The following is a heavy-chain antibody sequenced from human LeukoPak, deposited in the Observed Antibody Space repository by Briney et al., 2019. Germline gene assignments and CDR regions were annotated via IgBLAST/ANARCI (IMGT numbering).Heavy chain of an antibody. CDR3: AREDYSNYAPYFDY. J-gene: IGHJ4*02. V-gene: IGHV3-23*01. CDR2: ISGSGGSA. Sequence: GGSLRLSCAASGFTFSSYAMSWVRQAPGKGLEWVSAISGSGGSAYYADSVKGRFTISRDNAKNTLYLQLNSLRAEDTAVYYCAREDYSNYAPYFDYWGQGTLVTVSS. CDR1: GFTFSSYA. D-gene: IGHD4-11*01.